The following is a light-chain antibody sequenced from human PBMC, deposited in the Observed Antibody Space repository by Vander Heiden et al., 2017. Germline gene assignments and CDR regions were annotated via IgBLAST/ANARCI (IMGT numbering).Light chain of an antibody. J-gene: IGKJ1*01. CDR3: QQSYSTPPT. V-gene: IGKV1-39*01. Sequence: IKLTQSPPSLPASVGDRVTITCRASQSISSYLNWYQQKPGKAPKLLIYAASSLQSGVPSRFSGSGSGTDFTLTISSLQPEDFATYYCQQSYSTPPTFGQGTKVEIK. CDR1: QSISSY. CDR2: AAS.